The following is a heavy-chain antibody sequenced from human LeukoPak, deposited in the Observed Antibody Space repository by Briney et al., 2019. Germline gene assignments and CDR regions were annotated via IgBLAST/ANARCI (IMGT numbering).Heavy chain of an antibody. Sequence: ASVKVSCKASGYIFSDYYMHWVRQAPGQGLEWMGKVNPTDGSTTYAQKFQGRVTMTRDTSTSTVYMELISLRSEDTAVYYCAREFYTAFDIWGQGTMVTVSS. J-gene: IGHJ3*02. CDR3: AREFYTAFDI. CDR2: VNPTDGST. V-gene: IGHV1-46*01. CDR1: GYIFSDYY. D-gene: IGHD2-2*02.